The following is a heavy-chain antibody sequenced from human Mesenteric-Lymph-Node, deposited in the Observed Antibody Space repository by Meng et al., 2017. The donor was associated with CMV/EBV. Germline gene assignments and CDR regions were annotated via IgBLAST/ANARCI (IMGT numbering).Heavy chain of an antibody. J-gene: IGHJ4*02. V-gene: IGHV4-59*08. CDR3: ARHFRDKREYYFDS. CDR2: IYYSGST. D-gene: IGHD2-15*01. CDR1: GGSISSYY. Sequence: GSLRLSCTVSGGSISSYYWSWIRQPPGKGLEWIGYIYYSGSTNYNPSLKSRVTISVDTSKSQFSLTLSSVTAADTAVYYCARHFRDKREYYFDSWGQGTLVTVSS.